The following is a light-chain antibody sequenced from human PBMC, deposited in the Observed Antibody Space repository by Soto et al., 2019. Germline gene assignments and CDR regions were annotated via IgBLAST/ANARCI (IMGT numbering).Light chain of an antibody. CDR2: WAS. J-gene: IGKJ1*01. CDR1: QSVLYSSNNKNY. V-gene: IGKV4-1*01. Sequence: DIVMTQSPDSLAVSLGERATINCKSSQSVLYSSNNKNYLAWYQQKPGQPPKLLIYWASTRESGVPDRFSGSGSGTDFTLTISSLQAEDLAVYYCQQYYDSPQTFGQGTNVEIK. CDR3: QQYYDSPQT.